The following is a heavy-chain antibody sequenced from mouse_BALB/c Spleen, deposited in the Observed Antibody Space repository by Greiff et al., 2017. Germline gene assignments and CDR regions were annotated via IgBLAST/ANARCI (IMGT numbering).Heavy chain of an antibody. D-gene: IGHD1-1*01. J-gene: IGHJ2*01. CDR3: AELKYRYCYGSSYFDY. Sequence: QVHVKQSGPGLVAPSQSLSITCTVSGFSLTSYGVSWVRQPPGKGLEWLGVIWGDGSTNYHSALISRLSISKDNSKSQVFLKLNSLQTDDTATYYYAELKYRYCYGSSYFDYWGQGTTLTVSS. CDR1: GFSLTSYG. CDR2: IWGDGST. V-gene: IGHV2-3*01.